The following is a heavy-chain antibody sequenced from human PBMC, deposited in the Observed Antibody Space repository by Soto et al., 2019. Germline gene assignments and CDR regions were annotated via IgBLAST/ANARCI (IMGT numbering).Heavy chain of an antibody. CDR3: ARDPYSGRYYAGGWFDP. V-gene: IGHV3-30*03. CDR1: GFTFSSYG. Sequence: GGSLRLSCAASGFTFSSYGIHWVRQAPGKGLEWVAVISSDGSDKYYAESVQGRFTISRDNSKNTLYLQMHSLRPEDAAVYYCARDPYSGRYYAGGWFDPWGQGTLVTVSS. J-gene: IGHJ5*02. D-gene: IGHD1-26*01. CDR2: ISSDGSDK.